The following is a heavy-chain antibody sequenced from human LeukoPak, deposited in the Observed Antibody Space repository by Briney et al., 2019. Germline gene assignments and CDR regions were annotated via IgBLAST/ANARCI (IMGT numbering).Heavy chain of an antibody. Sequence: PSETLSLTCTVSVHSISIYYWRWTPRPPGKGLEWIGYNYYSGSHNQNPPLKSRVTISVDTSKNQFSLKLRSVAAADTAVYYCARDSPYCSSTSCYFSFDPWGEGTLVTVSS. D-gene: IGHD2-2*01. CDR2: NYYSGSH. CDR3: ARDSPYCSSTSCYFSFDP. V-gene: IGHV4-59*01. J-gene: IGHJ5*02. CDR1: VHSISIYY.